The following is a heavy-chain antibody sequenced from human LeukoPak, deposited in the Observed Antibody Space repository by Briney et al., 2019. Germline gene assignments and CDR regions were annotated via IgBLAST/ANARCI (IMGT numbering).Heavy chain of an antibody. CDR1: GFTFSSYG. V-gene: IGHV3-33*08. D-gene: IGHD3-10*01. CDR2: IPYNGRNK. J-gene: IGHJ4*02. CDR3: ARDPYYGSGRRFDY. Sequence: PGGSLRLSCAASGFTFSSYGMHWVRQAPGKGLEWVAVIPYNGRNKYYADSVKGRFTISRDNAKNSLYLQMNSLRAEDTAVYYCARDPYYGSGRRFDYWGQGTLVTVSS.